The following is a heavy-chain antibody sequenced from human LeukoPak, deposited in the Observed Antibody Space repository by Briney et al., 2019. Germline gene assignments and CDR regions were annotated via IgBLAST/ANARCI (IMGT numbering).Heavy chain of an antibody. D-gene: IGHD6-13*01. Sequence: GGSLRLSCAASGFTFDDYAMHWVRQAPGKGLEWVSGISWNSGSIGYADSVKGRFTISRDNAKNSLYLQMNSLRAEDTALYYCAKVSSSSWYLGWFGPWGQGTLVTVSS. V-gene: IGHV3-9*01. CDR1: GFTFDDYA. CDR3: AKVSSSSWYLGWFGP. J-gene: IGHJ5*02. CDR2: ISWNSGSI.